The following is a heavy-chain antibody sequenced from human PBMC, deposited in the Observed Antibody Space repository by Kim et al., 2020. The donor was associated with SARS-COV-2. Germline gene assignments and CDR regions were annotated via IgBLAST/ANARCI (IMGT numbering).Heavy chain of an antibody. V-gene: IGHV3-21*01. J-gene: IGHJ6*02. CDR3: ARSKSYYGMDV. Sequence: GGSLRLSCAASGFTFSSYSMNWVRQAPGKGLEWVSSISSSSYIYYADSVKGRFTISRDNAKNSLYLQMNSLRAEDTAVYYCARSKSYYGMDVWGQGTTVTVSS. CDR2: ISSSSYI. CDR1: GFTFSSYS.